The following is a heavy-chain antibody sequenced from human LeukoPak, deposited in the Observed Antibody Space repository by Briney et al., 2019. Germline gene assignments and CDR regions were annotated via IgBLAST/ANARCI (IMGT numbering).Heavy chain of an antibody. Sequence: ASVKVSCMASGYTFTSYGISWVRQAPGQGLEWMGWISAYNGNTNYAQKLQGRVTMTTDTSTSTAYMELRSLRSDDTAVYYCARDQDYYGSGSYNWFDPWGQGTLVTVSS. D-gene: IGHD3-10*01. V-gene: IGHV1-18*01. J-gene: IGHJ5*02. CDR2: ISAYNGNT. CDR3: ARDQDYYGSGSYNWFDP. CDR1: GYTFTSYG.